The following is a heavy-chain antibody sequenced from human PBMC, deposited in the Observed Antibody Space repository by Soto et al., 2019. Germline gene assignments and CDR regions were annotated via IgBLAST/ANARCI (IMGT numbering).Heavy chain of an antibody. Sequence: QVQLQQWGAGLLKPSETLSLTCAVYGGSFSGYYWSWIRQPPGKGLEWIGEINHSGSTNYNPSLKSRVTISVDTSKNQFSPKLSSVTAADTAVYYCARSTVTTLGYFDYWGQGTLVTVSS. CDR2: INHSGST. J-gene: IGHJ4*02. CDR1: GGSFSGYY. V-gene: IGHV4-34*01. D-gene: IGHD4-17*01. CDR3: ARSTVTTLGYFDY.